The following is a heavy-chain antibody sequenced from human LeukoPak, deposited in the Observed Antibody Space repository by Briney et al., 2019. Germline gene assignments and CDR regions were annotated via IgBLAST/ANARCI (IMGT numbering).Heavy chain of an antibody. Sequence: GRSLRLSCAASGFTFSSYGMHWVRQAPGKGLEWVAVIWYDGSNNYYADSVKGRFTISRDNSKNTLYLQMNSLRAEDTAVYYCARGSNYYDSSGYYYDSSTYYYYGMDVWGQGTTVTVSS. J-gene: IGHJ6*02. CDR1: GFTFSSYG. V-gene: IGHV3-33*01. CDR3: ARGSNYYDSSGYYYDSSTYYYYGMDV. CDR2: IWYDGSNN. D-gene: IGHD3-22*01.